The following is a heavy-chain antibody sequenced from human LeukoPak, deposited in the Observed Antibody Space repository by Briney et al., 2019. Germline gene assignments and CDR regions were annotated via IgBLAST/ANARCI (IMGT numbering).Heavy chain of an antibody. CDR2: TVGGRPDT. V-gene: IGHV3-23*01. J-gene: IGHJ4*02. D-gene: IGHD2-8*02. CDR1: GFTFINYA. Sequence: PGGSLRLSCAASGFTFINYAMSWVRQTPGKGLEWVSATVGGRPDTYHADSVRGRFTVSRDNSMNTLYLQMNSLRVEDTAVYYRTKAPVRSCTGTFCYPFDYWGQGILVTVSS. CDR3: TKAPVRSCTGTFCYPFDY.